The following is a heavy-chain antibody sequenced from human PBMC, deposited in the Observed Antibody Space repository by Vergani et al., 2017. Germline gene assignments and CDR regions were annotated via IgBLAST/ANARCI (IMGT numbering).Heavy chain of an antibody. Sequence: QVQLQESGPRLVRPSQTLSLTCTVSGGSINTGAYYWSWIRQPAGKGLEWIGRVYTSGMTNYNPSLKSRVTILVDRSKSQLYLKLTSVTAGDTAVYFCASGLSYYYGSGSDDYNPYYYEGMDVWGPGTTVTVSS. D-gene: IGHD3-10*01. CDR1: GGSINTGAYY. V-gene: IGHV4-61*02. J-gene: IGHJ6*02. CDR3: ASGLSYYYGSGSDDYNPYYYEGMDV. CDR2: VYTSGMT.